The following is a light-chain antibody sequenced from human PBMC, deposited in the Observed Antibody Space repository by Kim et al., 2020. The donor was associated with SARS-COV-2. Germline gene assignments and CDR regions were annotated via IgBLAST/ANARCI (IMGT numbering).Light chain of an antibody. Sequence: DIVMTQSPDSLAVSLGERATINCKSSQSVLYSSNNKNYLAWYQQKPGQPPNLLIYWASTRESGVPDRFSGSGSGTDFTLTISSLQAEDVAVYYCQQCYSFPFTFGGGTKVDIK. CDR3: QQCYSFPFT. CDR2: WAS. V-gene: IGKV4-1*01. CDR1: QSVLYSSNNKNY. J-gene: IGKJ4*01.